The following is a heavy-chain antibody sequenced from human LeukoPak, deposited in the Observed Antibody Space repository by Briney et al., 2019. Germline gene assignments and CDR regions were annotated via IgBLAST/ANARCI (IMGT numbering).Heavy chain of an antibody. J-gene: IGHJ4*02. D-gene: IGHD2-15*01. CDR3: ARGSGPLFYLDY. CDR2: ISGSGGIT. V-gene: IGHV3-11*04. CDR1: GLTFSDYY. Sequence: GGSLRLSCAASGLTFSDYYMSWIRQAPGKGLEGVAYISGSGGITYYADSVKGRFTISRDNAKNSLYLEMNSLRADDTAVYYCARGSGPLFYLDYWGQGTLVTVSS.